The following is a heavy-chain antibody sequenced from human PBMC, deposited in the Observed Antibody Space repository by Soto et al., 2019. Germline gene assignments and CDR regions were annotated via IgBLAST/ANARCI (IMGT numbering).Heavy chain of an antibody. CDR2: IWYDGSNE. CDR3: VREREAAGSRYFDT. Sequence: QVQLVESGGGVGQPGRSLRLSCAASGFTFSTYGMHWVRQAPGKGLEWVAVIWYDGSNELYADSVKGRFTISRDNSKNTLYLQMNSLRVEDTAIYYCVREREAAGSRYFDTWGQGTSVTVSS. V-gene: IGHV3-33*01. J-gene: IGHJ4*02. CDR1: GFTFSTYG. D-gene: IGHD6-19*01.